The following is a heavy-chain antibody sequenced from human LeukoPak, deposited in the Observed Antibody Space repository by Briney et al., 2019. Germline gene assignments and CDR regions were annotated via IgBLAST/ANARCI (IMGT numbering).Heavy chain of an antibody. Sequence: SETLSLTCSVSGGSISNYYWSWIRQPPGKGLEWIGHIYYSGSTNYNPSLKSRVTISVDTSKNQFSLKLSSVTAADTAVYYCARAVGSGSFQTYYYYMDVWGKGTTVTISS. V-gene: IGHV4-59*12. CDR2: IYYSGST. D-gene: IGHD3-10*01. CDR3: ARAVGSGSFQTYYYYMDV. CDR1: GGSISNYY. J-gene: IGHJ6*03.